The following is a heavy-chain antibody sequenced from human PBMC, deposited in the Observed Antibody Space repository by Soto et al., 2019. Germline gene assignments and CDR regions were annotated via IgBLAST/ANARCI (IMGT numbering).Heavy chain of an antibody. CDR3: ARGRVFVGSYLFGY. CDR1: GYTFTSYD. V-gene: IGHV1-8*01. CDR2: MNPNSGNT. J-gene: IGHJ4*02. Sequence: QVQLVQSGAEVKKPGASVKVSCKASGYTFTSYDINWVRQATGQGLEWMAWMNPNSGNTGYAQKFQGRVTMTRNTSISTADMELSSLRSEDTAVYYCARGRVFVGSYLFGYWGQGTLVTVSS. D-gene: IGHD1-26*01.